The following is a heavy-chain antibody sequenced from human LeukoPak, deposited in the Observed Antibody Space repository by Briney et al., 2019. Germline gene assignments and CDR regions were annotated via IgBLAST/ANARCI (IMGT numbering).Heavy chain of an antibody. J-gene: IGHJ4*02. Sequence: PSETLSLTCTVSGGSISSYYWSWIRQPPGKGLEWIGYIYYSGSAKYNPSLKSRGTISIDTSKNQFSLKLTSVTAADTAVYYCARHTFGSGSYYNVGYWGQGTLVTVSS. V-gene: IGHV4-59*08. CDR3: ARHTFGSGSYYNVGY. CDR2: IYYSGSA. D-gene: IGHD3-10*01. CDR1: GGSISSYY.